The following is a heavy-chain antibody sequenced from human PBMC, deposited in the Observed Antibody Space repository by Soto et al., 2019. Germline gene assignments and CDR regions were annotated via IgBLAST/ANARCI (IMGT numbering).Heavy chain of an antibody. CDR3: ARSGIRTMFGLVIKGPPFDY. CDR1: GGTFSSYA. Sequence: QVQLVQSGAEVKKPGSSVKVSCKASGGTFSSYAISWVRQAPGQGLEWMVGIIPIFGTANYAQKFQGRVTLTADESTITAYMELSSLRSEDTAVYYCARSGIRTMFGLVIKGPPFDYWGQGTVVTVSS. V-gene: IGHV1-69*01. CDR2: IIPIFGTA. D-gene: IGHD3-3*01. J-gene: IGHJ4*02.